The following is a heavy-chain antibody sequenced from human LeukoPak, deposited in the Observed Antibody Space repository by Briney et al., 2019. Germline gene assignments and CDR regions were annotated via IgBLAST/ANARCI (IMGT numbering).Heavy chain of an antibody. D-gene: IGHD5-18*01. CDR3: ARDLSGIAGYTYGRGIDY. CDR2: IKQDGSEK. CDR1: GFTFSSYW. Sequence: GGSLRLSCAGSGFTFSSYWMSWVRQAPGKGLEWVANIKQDGSEKYYVDSVKGRFTISRDNAKNSLYLQMNSLRAEDTAVYYCARDLSGIAGYTYGRGIDYWGQGTLVTVSS. V-gene: IGHV3-7*01. J-gene: IGHJ4*02.